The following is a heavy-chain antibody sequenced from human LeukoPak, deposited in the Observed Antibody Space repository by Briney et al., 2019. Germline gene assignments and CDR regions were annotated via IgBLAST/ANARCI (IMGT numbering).Heavy chain of an antibody. J-gene: IGHJ4*02. CDR3: ARGCSSINCDTPGDDY. CDR1: GGSISSGGYY. V-gene: IGHV4-31*03. D-gene: IGHD2-2*02. CDR2: IYYSGNT. Sequence: SETLSLTCTVSGGSISSGGYYWSWIRQHPGKGLEWIGYIYYSGNTYYNSSLKSRVTISVDTSKNQFSLKLSSVTAADTAVYYCARGCSSINCDTPGDDYWGQGTLVTVSS.